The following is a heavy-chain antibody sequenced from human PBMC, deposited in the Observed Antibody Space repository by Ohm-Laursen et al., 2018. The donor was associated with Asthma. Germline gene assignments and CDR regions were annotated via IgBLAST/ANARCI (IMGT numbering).Heavy chain of an antibody. V-gene: IGHV3-66*02. CDR3: ARRMYYFDY. CDR1: GFTVGSDY. D-gene: IGHD2-8*01. J-gene: IGHJ4*02. CDR2: IYSGGTT. Sequence: SLRLSCTASGFTVGSDYMTWVRQAPGKGLEWVSAIYSGGTTYYANSVKGRFTISKDNSKNTLFLQMNSLRAEDTAVYYCARRMYYFDYWGQGTLVTVSS.